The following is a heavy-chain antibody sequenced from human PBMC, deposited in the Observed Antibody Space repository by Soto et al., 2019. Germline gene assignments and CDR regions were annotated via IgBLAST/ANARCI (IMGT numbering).Heavy chain of an antibody. CDR3: ATRPPSGGYKYFDY. V-gene: IGHV3-23*01. Sequence: PGGSLRLSCAASGFTFTRYAMSWVRQAPGKGLEWVSGISGSGGSTSYAESVKGRLTISRDNSKNTLYLQMNSLRADDTAVYYCATRPPSGGYKYFDYWGQGTLVTVSS. CDR2: ISGSGGST. D-gene: IGHD1-26*01. CDR1: GFTFTRYA. J-gene: IGHJ4*02.